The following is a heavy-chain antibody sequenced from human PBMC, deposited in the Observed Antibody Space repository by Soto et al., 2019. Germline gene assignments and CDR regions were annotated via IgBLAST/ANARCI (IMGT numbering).Heavy chain of an antibody. CDR2: IYYSGST. V-gene: IGHV4-59*01. D-gene: IGHD6-13*01. J-gene: IGHJ5*02. Sequence: SETLSLTCTVSGGPISSYYWSWIRQPPGKGLEWTGYIYYSGSTNYNPSLKSRVTISVDTSKNQFSLKLSSVTAADTAVYYCARDQDSSSWRPGWEHGWFDPWGQGTLVTVSS. CDR3: ARDQDSSSWRPGWEHGWFDP. CDR1: GGPISSYY.